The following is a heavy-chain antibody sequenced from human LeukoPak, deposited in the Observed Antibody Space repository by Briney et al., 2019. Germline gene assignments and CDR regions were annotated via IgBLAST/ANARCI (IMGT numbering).Heavy chain of an antibody. CDR1: GFTFSSYE. D-gene: IGHD7-27*01. Sequence: QPGGSLRLSCAASGFTFSSYEMNWVRQAPGKGLEWVSYISSSGSTIYYADSVKGRFTLSRDNAKNSLYLQMNSLRAEDTAVHYCARGLGIDAFDIWGQGTMVTVSS. J-gene: IGHJ3*02. CDR2: ISSSGSTI. V-gene: IGHV3-48*03. CDR3: ARGLGIDAFDI.